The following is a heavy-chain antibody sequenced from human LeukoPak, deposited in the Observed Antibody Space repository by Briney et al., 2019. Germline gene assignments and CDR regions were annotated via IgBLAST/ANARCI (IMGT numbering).Heavy chain of an antibody. D-gene: IGHD6-19*01. CDR2: IIPIFGTA. Sequence: GASVKVSCKASGGTFSSYAISWVRQAPGQGLEWMGGIIPIFGTANYAQKFQGRVTITADESTSTAYMELSSLRSEDTAVYYCVRDLGYSSGPEYFQHWGQGTLVTVSS. V-gene: IGHV1-69*13. J-gene: IGHJ1*01. CDR1: GGTFSSYA. CDR3: VRDLGYSSGPEYFQH.